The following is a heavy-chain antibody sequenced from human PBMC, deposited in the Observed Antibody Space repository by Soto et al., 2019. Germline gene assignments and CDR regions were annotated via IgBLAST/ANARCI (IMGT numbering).Heavy chain of an antibody. CDR3: ARVVGLHRGYDAFDI. D-gene: IGHD3-10*01. CDR2: TYYRSKCHN. CDR1: GDSVSSNSAA. J-gene: IGHJ3*02. Sequence: SQTLSLTCAISGDSVSSNSAAWNWIRQSPSRGLEWLGRTYYRSKCHNDYAVSVKSRITINPDTSKNQFSLQLNSVTPEDTAVYYCARVVGLHRGYDAFDIWRQRTMVTVSS. V-gene: IGHV6-1*01.